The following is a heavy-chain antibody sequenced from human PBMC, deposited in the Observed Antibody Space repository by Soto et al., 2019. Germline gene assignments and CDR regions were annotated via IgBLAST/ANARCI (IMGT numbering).Heavy chain of an antibody. Sequence: SVKVSCKASGGTFSSYAIRWVRQAPGQGLEWMGGIIPIFGKANYAQKFQGRGTITADESTSTAYMELSSLRSEDTAVYYCARSDATVVPAAISPEGFYYYYYGKDVWGQGTTVTAP. CDR2: IIPIFGKA. CDR3: ARSDATVVPAAISPEGFYYYYYGKDV. D-gene: IGHD2-2*01. CDR1: GGTFSSYA. J-gene: IGHJ6*02. V-gene: IGHV1-69*13.